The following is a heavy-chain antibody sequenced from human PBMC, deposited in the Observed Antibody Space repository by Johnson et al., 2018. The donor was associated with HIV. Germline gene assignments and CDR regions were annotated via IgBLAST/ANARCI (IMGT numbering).Heavy chain of an antibody. V-gene: IGHV3-7*01. J-gene: IGHJ3*02. CDR3: ARIQYNFWSDPDAFDI. D-gene: IGHD3-3*01. Sequence: VQLVESGGGLVQPGGSLRLSCAASGFTVSSNYMSWVRQAPGKGLEWVANIRQDGSEKHYVDSVKGRFTISRDNAKNSLYLQINSLRAEDTAVYYCARIQYNFWSDPDAFDIWGQGTMVTVSS. CDR2: IRQDGSEK. CDR1: GFTVSSNY.